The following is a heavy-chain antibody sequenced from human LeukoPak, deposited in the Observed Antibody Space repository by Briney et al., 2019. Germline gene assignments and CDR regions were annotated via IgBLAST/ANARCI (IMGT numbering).Heavy chain of an antibody. D-gene: IGHD3-10*01. J-gene: IGHJ3*02. Sequence: SVKASCTAAGFTFTSSVVQWVRQARGQRLEWIGWIVVGSGNTNYAQKFQERVTITRDMSTSTAYMELSSLRSEDTAVYYCAAGPRSGSYYLDIWGQGTMVTVSS. CDR3: AAGPRSGSYYLDI. CDR2: IVVGSGNT. CDR1: GFTFTSSV. V-gene: IGHV1-58*01.